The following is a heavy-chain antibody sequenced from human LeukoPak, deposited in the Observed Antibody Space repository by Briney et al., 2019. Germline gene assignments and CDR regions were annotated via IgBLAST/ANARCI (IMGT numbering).Heavy chain of an antibody. CDR3: ARRVPYFDY. D-gene: IGHD4/OR15-4a*01. J-gene: IGHJ4*02. Sequence: PGGSLRLSCAASGFTFSDYSMTWFRQAPGKGLGWVSSISGSSSYIYYADSLKGRFTISRDNAKNSLFLQMNSLRAEDTAVYYCARRVPYFDYWGQGALVTVSS. V-gene: IGHV3-21*01. CDR2: ISGSSSYI. CDR1: GFTFSDYS.